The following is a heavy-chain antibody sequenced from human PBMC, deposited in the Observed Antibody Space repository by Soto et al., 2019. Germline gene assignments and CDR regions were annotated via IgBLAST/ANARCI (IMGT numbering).Heavy chain of an antibody. CDR2: ISGSGGST. Sequence: GGSLRLSCAASGFTFSSYAMSWVRQAPGKGLEWVSAISGSGGSTYYADSVKGRFTISRDNSKNTLYLQMNSLRAEDTAVYYCAKDSQYYDFWSGYYTHYYYGMDVWGQGTKVTVSS. CDR3: AKDSQYYDFWSGYYTHYYYGMDV. D-gene: IGHD3-3*01. J-gene: IGHJ6*02. CDR1: GFTFSSYA. V-gene: IGHV3-23*01.